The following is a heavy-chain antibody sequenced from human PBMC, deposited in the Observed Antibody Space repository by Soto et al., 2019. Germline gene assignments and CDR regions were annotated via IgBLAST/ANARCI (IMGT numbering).Heavy chain of an antibody. CDR1: GGSISSYY. CDR3: AIINIEYSSSHVVY. J-gene: IGHJ4*02. Sequence: QVQLQESGPGLVKPSETLSLTCTVSGGSISSYYWSWIRQPPGKGLEWIGYIYYSGSTNYNPSLKSRVTISVDTSKNQFSLKLSSVTAADTAVYYCAIINIEYSSSHVVYWGQGTLVTVSS. D-gene: IGHD6-6*01. V-gene: IGHV4-59*01. CDR2: IYYSGST.